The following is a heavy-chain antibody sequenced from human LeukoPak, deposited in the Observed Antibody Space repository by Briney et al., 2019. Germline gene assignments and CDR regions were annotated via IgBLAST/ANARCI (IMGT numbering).Heavy chain of an antibody. CDR1: GFTFSNYE. D-gene: IGHD4-17*01. CDR3: AREATTVTFDAFDI. J-gene: IGHJ3*02. Sequence: GSLRLSCAASGFTFSNYEMNWVRQAPGKGLEWVSYISSSGSTIYYADSVKDRFTISRDNAKNSLYLQMNSLRAEDTAVYYCAREATTVTFDAFDIWGQGTMVTVSS. V-gene: IGHV3-48*03. CDR2: ISSSGSTI.